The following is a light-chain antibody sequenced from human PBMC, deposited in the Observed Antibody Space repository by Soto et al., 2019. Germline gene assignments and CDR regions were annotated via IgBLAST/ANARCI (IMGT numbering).Light chain of an antibody. CDR2: ETK. V-gene: IGLV2-23*01. CDR3: CSYAGSSTYV. CDR1: GNAVGTYNL. J-gene: IGLJ1*01. Sequence: QSALTQAACVTGCPGQSITISCTGTGNAVGTYNLVSWYQRHPGKAPKLLIYETKKRPSGIPNRFSGSKSGNTASLTISGLQAEDEAEYSCCSYAGSSTYVFGTGTKVTVL.